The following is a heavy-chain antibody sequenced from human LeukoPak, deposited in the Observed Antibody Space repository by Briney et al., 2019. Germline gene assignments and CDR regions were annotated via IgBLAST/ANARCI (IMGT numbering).Heavy chain of an antibody. Sequence: SETLSLTCTVSGGSISSYYWSWIRQPPGKGLEWIAYISDIGSINYNPSLKSRVTISLDTSKNQFSLKLSSVAAADTAVYYCATGITEYYYDSSGANYYYYGMDVWGQGTTVTVSS. CDR2: ISDIGSI. CDR3: ATGITEYYYDSSGANYYYYGMDV. CDR1: GGSISSYY. V-gene: IGHV4-59*08. D-gene: IGHD3-22*01. J-gene: IGHJ6*02.